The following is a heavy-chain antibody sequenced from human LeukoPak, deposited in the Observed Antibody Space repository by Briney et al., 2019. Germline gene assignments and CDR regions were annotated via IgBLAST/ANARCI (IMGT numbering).Heavy chain of an antibody. D-gene: IGHD3-3*01. V-gene: IGHV4-38-2*02. CDR2: IYHSGST. Sequence: SETLSLTCTVSGYSTSSGYYWGWIRQPPGKGLEWIGSIYHSGSTYYNPSLKSRVTISVDTSKNQFSLKLSSVTAADTAVYYCAREPPSTYYDFWSGDYIMSGEGWFDPWGQGTLVTVSS. CDR1: GYSTSSGYY. J-gene: IGHJ5*02. CDR3: AREPPSTYYDFWSGDYIMSGEGWFDP.